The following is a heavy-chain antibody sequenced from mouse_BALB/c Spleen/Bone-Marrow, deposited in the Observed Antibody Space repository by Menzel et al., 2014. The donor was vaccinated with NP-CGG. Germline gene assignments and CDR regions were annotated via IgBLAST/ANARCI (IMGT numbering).Heavy chain of an antibody. J-gene: IGHJ1*01. V-gene: IGHV3-2*02. CDR3: ARSADWYFDV. CDR1: GYSITSDYA. CDR2: MSSSGST. Sequence: VQLKQSGPGLVKPSQSLSLTCTVTGYSITSDYAWNWIRQFPGNKLEWMGYMSSSGSTSYRPSLKSRISITRDTSKNQFFLQLNSVTAEDTATYYCARSADWYFDVWGAGTTVTVSS.